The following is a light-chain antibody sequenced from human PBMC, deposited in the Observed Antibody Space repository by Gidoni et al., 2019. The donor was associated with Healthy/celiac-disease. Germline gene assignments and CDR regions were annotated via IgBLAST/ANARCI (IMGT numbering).Light chain of an antibody. V-gene: IGKV1-33*01. Sequence: DIQMTHSPSSLSASVGDRVTITCQASQDISNYLNWYQQKPGKAPKLLIYDAAHLETGVPSRFSGSGSGTDFTFTISSMKPEDIETYYCQKYDNIPLTFGGGTKVEIK. CDR3: QKYDNIPLT. J-gene: IGKJ4*01. CDR2: DAA. CDR1: QDISNY.